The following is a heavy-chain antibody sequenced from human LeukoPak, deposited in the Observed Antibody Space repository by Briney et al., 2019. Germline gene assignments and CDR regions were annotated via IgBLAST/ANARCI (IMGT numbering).Heavy chain of an antibody. CDR1: GFNFNIYW. CDR2: MSSDGNSI. D-gene: IGHD2-2*01. Sequence: GGSLRLSCAASGFNFNIYWMHWVRQAPGKGLVWVSHMSSDGNSITYADSVKGRFTISRDNAKSTLYLQMNSLRAEDTAVYYCVRGLGAYQFDEWGQGTLVTVSS. CDR3: VRGLGAYQFDE. J-gene: IGHJ4*02. V-gene: IGHV3-74*01.